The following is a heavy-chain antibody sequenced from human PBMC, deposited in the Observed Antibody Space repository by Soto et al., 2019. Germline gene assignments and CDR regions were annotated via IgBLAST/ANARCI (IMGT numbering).Heavy chain of an antibody. J-gene: IGHJ6*02. V-gene: IGHV3-30*04. Sequence: GGSLRLSCAASGFILSTYAMYWVRQAPGKGLEWVAVISFDGSNKYYADSVKGRVTISRDNSMNTLYLQMNSLRAEDTAVYYCAKDSVTIFGVVLQRPWDYAMDVWGQGTTVTVSS. D-gene: IGHD3-3*01. CDR3: AKDSVTIFGVVLQRPWDYAMDV. CDR2: ISFDGSNK. CDR1: GFILSTYA.